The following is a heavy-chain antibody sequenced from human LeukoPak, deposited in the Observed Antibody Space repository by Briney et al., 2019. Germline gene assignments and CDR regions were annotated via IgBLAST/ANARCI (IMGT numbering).Heavy chain of an antibody. J-gene: IGHJ4*02. Sequence: PGGSLRLSCAASGFTVSSNYMSWVRQAPGKGLEWVSSISSSSSYIYYADSVKGRFTISRDNAKNSLYLQMNSLRAEDTAVYYCARDLKAQQLDYWGQGTLVTVSS. V-gene: IGHV3-21*01. D-gene: IGHD6-13*01. CDR2: ISSSSSYI. CDR1: GFTVSSNY. CDR3: ARDLKAQQLDY.